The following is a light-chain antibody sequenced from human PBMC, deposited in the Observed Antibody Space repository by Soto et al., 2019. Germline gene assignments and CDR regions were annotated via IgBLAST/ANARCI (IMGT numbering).Light chain of an antibody. CDR2: DAS. Sequence: EIVLTQSPATLSLSPGERATLSCRASQSVSTYLAWYQEKPGQAPSLLMYDASNRATGIPARFSGSGSGADFTLTITSREPEDLAVYYCQQGNSWPLTFGHGTRLEIK. CDR3: QQGNSWPLT. CDR1: QSVSTY. V-gene: IGKV3-11*01. J-gene: IGKJ5*01.